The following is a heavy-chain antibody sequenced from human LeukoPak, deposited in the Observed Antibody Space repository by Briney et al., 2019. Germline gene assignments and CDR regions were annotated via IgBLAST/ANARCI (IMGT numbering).Heavy chain of an antibody. J-gene: IGHJ4*02. CDR1: GGTFSSYA. D-gene: IGHD7-27*01. CDR3: ARAASEGALTGGHFDY. Sequence: ASVKVSCKASGGTFSSYAISWVRQVPGQGLEWMGRIIPILGIANYAQKFQGRVTITADKSTSTAYMELSSLRSEDTAVYYCARAASEGALTGGHFDYWGQGTLVTVSS. V-gene: IGHV1-69*04. CDR2: IIPILGIA.